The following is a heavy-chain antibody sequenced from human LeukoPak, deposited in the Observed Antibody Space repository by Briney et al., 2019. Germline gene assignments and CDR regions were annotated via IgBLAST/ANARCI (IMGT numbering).Heavy chain of an antibody. J-gene: IGHJ4*02. CDR2: INPSGGST. Sequence: ASVKVSCKASGYTFTSYYMHLVRQDPGQGLEWMGIINPSGGSTSYAQKFQGRVTMTRDTSTSTVYMELSSLRSEDTAVYYCARDCSGRDSSGYQDGFDYWGQGTLVTVSS. CDR3: ARDCSGRDSSGYQDGFDY. CDR1: GYTFTSYY. D-gene: IGHD3-22*01. V-gene: IGHV1-46*01.